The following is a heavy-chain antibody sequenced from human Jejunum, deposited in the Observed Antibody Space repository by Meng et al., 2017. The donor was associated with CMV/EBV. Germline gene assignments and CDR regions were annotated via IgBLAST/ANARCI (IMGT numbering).Heavy chain of an antibody. CDR2: INPNSGGT. Sequence: ASGYTFSGYYLHWVRQAPGQGLEWMGWINPNSGGTNYAQNFQGSVTMTRDTSITTAYMELSRLRSDDTAMYYCAGRGAVSGSFDYWGQGTLVTVSS. D-gene: IGHD6-25*01. J-gene: IGHJ4*02. CDR1: GYTFSGYY. CDR3: AGRGAVSGSFDY. V-gene: IGHV1-2*02.